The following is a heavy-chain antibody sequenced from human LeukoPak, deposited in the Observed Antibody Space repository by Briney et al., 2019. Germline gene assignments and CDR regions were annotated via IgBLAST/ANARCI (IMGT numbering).Heavy chain of an antibody. CDR2: IFGNGAGI. J-gene: IGHJ5*02. CDR1: GFGFGIFA. Sequence: GGSLRLSCAASGFGFGIFAMNWVRQAPGKGLEWVSVIFGNGAGIQYADSVKGRFSISRDNSENVLFLQTNSLRAEDTAVYYCVKDRTPDGFYSNDLWGQGTLVTVSS. V-gene: IGHV3-23*01. D-gene: IGHD5-24*01. CDR3: VKDRTPDGFYSNDL.